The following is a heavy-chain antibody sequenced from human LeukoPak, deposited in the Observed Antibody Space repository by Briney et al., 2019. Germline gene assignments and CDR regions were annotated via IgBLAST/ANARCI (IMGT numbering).Heavy chain of an antibody. D-gene: IGHD2-21*02. CDR1: GFTFSSYV. J-gene: IGHJ4*02. V-gene: IGHV3-23*01. CDR2: ISNSGGST. CDR3: AKDPTVVVTATLDY. Sequence: PGGSLRLSCAASGFTFSSYVMSWVRQAPGKGLEWVSSISNSGGSTYYADSVKGRFTISRGNSKNTLYLQMNSLRAEDTAVYYCAKDPTVVVTATLDYWGQGTLVTVSS.